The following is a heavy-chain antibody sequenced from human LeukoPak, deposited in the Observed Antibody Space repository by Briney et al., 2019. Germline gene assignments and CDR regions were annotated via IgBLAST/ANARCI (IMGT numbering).Heavy chain of an antibody. V-gene: IGHV3-48*01. CDR1: GFTFSSYS. D-gene: IGHD2-21*02. CDR2: ISSSSSTI. CDR3: ARSKTAFDY. J-gene: IGHJ4*02. Sequence: GGSLRLSCAASGFTFSSYSMNWVRQAPGKGLEWVSYISSSSSTIYYADSVKGRFTISRDNAKNSLYLQMNSLRAEDTAVYYCARSKTAFDYWGQGALVTVSS.